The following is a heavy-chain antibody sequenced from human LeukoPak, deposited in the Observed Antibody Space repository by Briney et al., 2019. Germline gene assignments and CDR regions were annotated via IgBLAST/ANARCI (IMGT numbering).Heavy chain of an antibody. CDR2: ISAYNGNT. J-gene: IGHJ4*02. D-gene: IGHD3-10*01. CDR1: GYTFTSYG. V-gene: IGHV1-18*01. Sequence: ASVKVSCKASGYTFTSYGISWVRQAPGQGLEWMGWISAYNGNTNYAQKLQGRVTMTTDTSTSTAYMELSSLRSEDTAVYYCARDGGVRGVIITRFDYWGQGTLVTVSS. CDR3: ARDGGVRGVIITRFDY.